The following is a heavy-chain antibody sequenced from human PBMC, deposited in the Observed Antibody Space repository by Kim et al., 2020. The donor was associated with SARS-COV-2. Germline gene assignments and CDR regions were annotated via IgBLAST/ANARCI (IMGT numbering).Heavy chain of an antibody. CDR3: ARDMITFGGVMPIFDY. CDR1: GYTFTSYA. V-gene: IGHV1-3*01. J-gene: IGHJ4*02. CDR2: INAGNGNT. D-gene: IGHD3-16*01. Sequence: ASVKVSCKASGYTFTSYAMHWVRQAPGQRLEWMGWINAGNGNTKYSQKFQGRVTITRDTSASTAYMELSSLRSEDTAVYYCARDMITFGGVMPIFDYWGQGTLVTVSS.